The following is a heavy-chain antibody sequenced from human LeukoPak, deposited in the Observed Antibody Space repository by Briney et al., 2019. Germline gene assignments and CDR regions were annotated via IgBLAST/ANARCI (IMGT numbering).Heavy chain of an antibody. CDR1: GFTFSSYG. Sequence: GRSLRLSCAASGFTFSSYGMHWVRQAPGKGLEWVAVISYDGSNKYYADSVKGRFTISRDNSKNSLYLQMNSLRAEDTALYYCARYDSSGPTTFDYWGQGTLVTVSS. CDR3: ARYDSSGPTTFDY. D-gene: IGHD3-22*01. CDR2: ISYDGSNK. V-gene: IGHV3-30*03. J-gene: IGHJ4*02.